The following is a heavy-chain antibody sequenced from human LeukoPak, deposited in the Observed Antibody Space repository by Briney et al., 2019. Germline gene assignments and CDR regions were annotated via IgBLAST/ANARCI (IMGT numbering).Heavy chain of an antibody. J-gene: IGHJ5*02. D-gene: IGHD3-22*01. CDR3: ARYYYDSSGYYDNWFDP. V-gene: IGHV4-59*01. CDR2: IYYSGST. CDR1: GASISSYY. Sequence: EPSETLSLTCTVSGASISSYYWSWIRQPPGKGLEWIGYIYYSGSTNYNPSLKSRVTISVDTSKNQFSLKLSSVTAADTAVYYCARYYYDSSGYYDNWFDPWGQGTLVTVSS.